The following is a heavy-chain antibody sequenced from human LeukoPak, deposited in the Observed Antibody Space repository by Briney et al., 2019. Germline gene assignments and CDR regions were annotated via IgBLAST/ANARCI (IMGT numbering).Heavy chain of an antibody. CDR2: ISYDGSNK. CDR3: AVSGYYYYYYYGMDV. V-gene: IGHV3-30-3*01. Sequence: PGGSLSLSCAASGFTFSSYAMHWVRQAPGKGLEWGAVISYDGSNKYYADSVKGRFTISRDNSKNTLYLQMNSLRAEDTAVYYCAVSGYYYYYYYGMDVWGQGTTVTVSS. J-gene: IGHJ6*02. D-gene: IGHD3-22*01. CDR1: GFTFSSYA.